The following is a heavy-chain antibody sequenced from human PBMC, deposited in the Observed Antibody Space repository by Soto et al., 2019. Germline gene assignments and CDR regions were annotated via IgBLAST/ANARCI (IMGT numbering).Heavy chain of an antibody. J-gene: IGHJ4*02. CDR1: GFTFSRFG. Sequence: GGSLRVSCAASGFTFSRFGMHWVRHAPGKGLEWVAVIWYDESFEYYTDSMKDRFTISRDNSKNTLYLQMNSLRAEDTAVYYCAREQMQRLTYYFYYWGQGTLFTLSS. D-gene: IGHD6-25*01. CDR3: AREQMQRLTYYFYY. CDR2: IWYDESFE. V-gene: IGHV3-33*01.